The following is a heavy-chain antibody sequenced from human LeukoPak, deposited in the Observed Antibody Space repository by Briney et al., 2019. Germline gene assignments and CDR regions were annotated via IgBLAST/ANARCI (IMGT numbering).Heavy chain of an antibody. CDR3: ARGGAGTYYKRDGWFDP. CDR1: GYTFNSYD. CDR2: MNPNTGNT. D-gene: IGHD3-10*01. Sequence: ASVKVSCKASGYTFNSYDINWVRQATGQGLEWMGWMNPNTGNTGYGERFQGRVTMTRDNSISTAYMELNSLTAEDTAVYYCARGGAGTYYKRDGWFDPWGQGTVVTVSS. J-gene: IGHJ5*02. V-gene: IGHV1-8*01.